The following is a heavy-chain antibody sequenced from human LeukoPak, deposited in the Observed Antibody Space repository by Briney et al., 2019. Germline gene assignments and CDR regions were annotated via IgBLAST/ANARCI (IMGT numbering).Heavy chain of an antibody. CDR1: DGSINTISDY. CDR3: ARDGDNFDY. CDR2: VYYTGST. V-gene: IGHV4-39*07. J-gene: IGHJ4*02. D-gene: IGHD3-10*01. Sequence: PSETLSLTCSVSDGSINTISDYWGWVRQPPGKGLEWIGSVYYTGSTYYNAPFKSRVTISIDTSKNQFSLSLSAVTAADTAVYYCARDGDNFDYWGQGTLVTVSS.